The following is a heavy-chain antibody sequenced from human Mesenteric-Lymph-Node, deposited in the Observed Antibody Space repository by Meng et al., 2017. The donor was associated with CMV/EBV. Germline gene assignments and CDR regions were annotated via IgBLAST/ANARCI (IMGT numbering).Heavy chain of an antibody. J-gene: IGHJ3*02. CDR2: ISSSSSYI. CDR1: GFTFSSYS. CDR3: ARRATNAFDI. V-gene: IGHV3-21*01. Sequence: GESLKISRAASGFTFSSYSMNWVRQAPGKGLEWVSSISSSSSYIYYADSVKGRFTISRDNAKNSLYLQMNSLRAEDTAVYYCARRATNAFDIWGQGTMVTVSS.